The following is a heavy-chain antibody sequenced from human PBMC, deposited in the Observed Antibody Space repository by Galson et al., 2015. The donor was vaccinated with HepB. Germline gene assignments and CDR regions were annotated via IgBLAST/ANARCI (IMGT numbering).Heavy chain of an antibody. CDR3: ARAGLVVVVNATQTNWVDP. Sequence: SVKVSCKASGYTFSSYSITWVRQAPGQGLEWVGWISPYNRDTNYAQKLQGRVTMTTDTSTSTAYMELRNLRSDDTAVYYCARAGLVVVVNATQTNWVDPGRQGTPVTVSS. CDR2: ISPYNRDT. D-gene: IGHD2-15*01. CDR1: GYTFSSYS. J-gene: IGHJ5*02. V-gene: IGHV1-18*01.